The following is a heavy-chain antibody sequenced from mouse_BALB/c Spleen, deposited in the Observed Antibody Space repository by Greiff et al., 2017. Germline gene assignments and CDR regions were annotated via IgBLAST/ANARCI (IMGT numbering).Heavy chain of an antibody. J-gene: IGHJ4*01. Sequence: VQLQQSGPELVKPGASVKISCKASGYAFSSSWMNWVKQRPGQGLEWIGRIYPGDGDTNYNGKFKGKATLTADKSSSTAYMQLSSLTSVDSAVYFCARWGLLGAMDYWGQGTSVTVSS. CDR1: GYAFSSSW. CDR3: ARWGLLGAMDY. CDR2: IYPGDGDT. V-gene: IGHV1-82*01. D-gene: IGHD2-3*01.